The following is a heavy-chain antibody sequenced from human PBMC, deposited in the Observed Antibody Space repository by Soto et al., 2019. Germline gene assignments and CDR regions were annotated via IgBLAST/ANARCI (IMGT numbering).Heavy chain of an antibody. CDR2: ISAYNGNT. V-gene: IGHV1-18*01. Sequence: QVQLVQSGAEVKKPGASVKVSCKASGYTFTSYGISWVRQAPGQGLEWMGWISAYNGNTNYAQKLQGRVTMTTDPSTSTAYMELRSMRSDDTAVYYCASSLLVGYGLEGESDWGQGTLVTVSA. J-gene: IGHJ4*02. CDR3: ASSLLVGYGLEGESD. D-gene: IGHD5-18*01. CDR1: GYTFTSYG.